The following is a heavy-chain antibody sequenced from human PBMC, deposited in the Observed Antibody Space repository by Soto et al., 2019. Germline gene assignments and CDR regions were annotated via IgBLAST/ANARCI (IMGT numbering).Heavy chain of an antibody. D-gene: IGHD6-19*01. CDR1: GDSVSSNSAA. J-gene: IGHJ5*02. CDR3: ARDIGSGWRNLFDP. V-gene: IGHV6-1*01. Sequence: SQTLSLTCVISGDSVSSNSAAWNWIRQSPSRGLEWLGRTYYRSKWYNDYAVSVKSRITINPDTSKNQFSLQLNAVTPEDTAIYYCARDIGSGWRNLFDPWGQGSLVTVSS. CDR2: TYYRSKWYN.